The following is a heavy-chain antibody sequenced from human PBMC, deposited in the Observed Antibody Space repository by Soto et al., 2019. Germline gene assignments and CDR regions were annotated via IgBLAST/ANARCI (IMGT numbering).Heavy chain of an antibody. D-gene: IGHD3-16*02. Sequence: EVQLVESGGGLVQPGGSLRLSCAASGFTFSSYSMNWVRQAPGKGLEWVSYISSSSRTIYYADSVKGLYTIYRDKAKNSKNLQMNSLRAEETAVYYWARDSSITGTAITYDYMWGSYRESRYYVYYWGQGTLVTASA. J-gene: IGHJ4*02. CDR3: ARDSSITGTAITYDYMWGSYRESRYYVYY. V-gene: IGHV3-48*01. CDR2: ISSSSRTI. CDR1: GFTFSSYS.